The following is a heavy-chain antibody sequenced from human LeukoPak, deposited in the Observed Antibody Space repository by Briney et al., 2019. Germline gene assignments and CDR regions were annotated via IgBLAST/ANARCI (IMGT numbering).Heavy chain of an antibody. CDR2: INPNSGGT. CDR3: SRGRADGYSGYDFGDY. J-gene: IGHJ4*02. D-gene: IGHD5-12*01. V-gene: IGHV1-2*02. Sequence: ASVTVFCKASGYTFNGYYMHWVRQAPRQGLEWMGWINPNSGGTDYAQKFQGRDTMARDTSISTAYMELSSLTSDDTAVYYCSRGRADGYSGYDFGDYWGQGTLVTVSS. CDR1: GYTFNGYY.